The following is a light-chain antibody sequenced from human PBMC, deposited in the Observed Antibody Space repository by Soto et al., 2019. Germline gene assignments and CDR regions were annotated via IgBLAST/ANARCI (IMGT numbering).Light chain of an antibody. CDR2: SAS. J-gene: IGKJ2*01. CDR1: QTVASN. V-gene: IGKV3-15*01. Sequence: EIVMTQSPASLSVSPGDGATLSCRASQTVASNLAWYQQKPGQGPRLLIHSASTRAAGVPARFSGSGSGTDFTLTISSLQSEDFAVYYCQQYHNWPPKYTFGQGTKLQIK. CDR3: QQYHNWPPKYT.